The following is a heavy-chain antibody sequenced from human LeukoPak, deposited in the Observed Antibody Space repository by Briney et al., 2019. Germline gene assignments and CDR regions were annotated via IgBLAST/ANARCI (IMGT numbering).Heavy chain of an antibody. D-gene: IGHD3-9*01. J-gene: IGHJ4*02. CDR1: GYRFTSYG. CDR2: ISAYNGNT. Sequence: ASVKVSCKASGYRFTSYGISWVRQAPGQGLEWMGWISAYNGNTNYAQKLQGRVTMTTDASTSTAYMELRSLRSDDTAVYYCARGGDGDILTGLVFDYWGQGTLVTVSS. V-gene: IGHV1-18*01. CDR3: ARGGDGDILTGLVFDY.